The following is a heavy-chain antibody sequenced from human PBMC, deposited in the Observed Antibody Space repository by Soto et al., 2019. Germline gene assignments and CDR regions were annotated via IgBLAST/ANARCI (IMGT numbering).Heavy chain of an antibody. D-gene: IGHD1-1*01. CDR3: ARDQLEGNWFDP. CDR1: GGSISSGGYY. Sequence: SETLSLTCTVSGGSISSGGYYWSWIRQHPGKGLEWIGYIYYSGSTYYNPSLKSRVTISVDTSKNQFSLKLSSVTAADTAVYYCARDQLEGNWFDPWGQGTLVTVSS. V-gene: IGHV4-31*03. CDR2: IYYSGST. J-gene: IGHJ5*02.